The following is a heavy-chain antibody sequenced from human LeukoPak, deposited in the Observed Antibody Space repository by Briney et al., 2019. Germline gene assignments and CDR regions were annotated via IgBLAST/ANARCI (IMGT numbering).Heavy chain of an antibody. Sequence: AAVMVFCKASGYTFTGYYMHWVRQAPGQGLEWMGWINPNSGGTNCAQKFQGRVTMTRDTSISTAYMELSRPRPDDTAVHYCASPPAVLRFLEWSYYYMGVWGKGTTVTVSS. CDR3: ASPPAVLRFLEWSYYYMGV. J-gene: IGHJ6*03. V-gene: IGHV1-2*02. CDR2: INPNSGGT. D-gene: IGHD3-3*01. CDR1: GYTFTGYY.